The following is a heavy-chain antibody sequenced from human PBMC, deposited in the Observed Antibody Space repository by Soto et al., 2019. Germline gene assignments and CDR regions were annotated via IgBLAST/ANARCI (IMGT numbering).Heavy chain of an antibody. CDR1: GGTFSSYA. J-gene: IGHJ1*01. CDR3: AREGRDGYIHRYFQH. V-gene: IGHV1-69*13. D-gene: IGHD5-12*01. CDR2: IIPIFGTA. Sequence: SVKVSCKASGGTFSSYAISWVRQAPGQGLEWMGGIIPIFGTANYAQKFQGRVTITADESTSTAYMELSSLRSEDTAVYYCAREGRDGYIHRYFQHWGQGTLVTVSS.